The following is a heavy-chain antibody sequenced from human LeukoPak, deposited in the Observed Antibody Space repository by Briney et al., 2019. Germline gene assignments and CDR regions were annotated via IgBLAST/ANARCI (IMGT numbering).Heavy chain of an antibody. V-gene: IGHV3-53*01. J-gene: IGHJ4*02. CDR2: LYTGGST. CDR1: EFTVSSNY. D-gene: IGHD6-25*01. Sequence: TGGSLRLSCAASEFTVSSNYMSWVRQPPGKGLEWVSVLYTGGSTYYADSVKGRFTISRDNAKNSLYLQMNSLRAEDTAVYYCAREATSGVHYFDYWGQGTLVTVSS. CDR3: AREATSGVHYFDY.